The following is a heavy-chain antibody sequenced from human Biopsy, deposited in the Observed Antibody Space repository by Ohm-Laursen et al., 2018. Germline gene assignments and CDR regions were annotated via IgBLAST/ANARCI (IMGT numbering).Heavy chain of an antibody. CDR2: IWYDGTDK. CDR1: GFTFSGYG. J-gene: IGHJ6*03. D-gene: IGHD3-10*01. Sequence: LRLSCTASGFTFSGYGMHWVRQAPGKGLEWVAVIWYDGTDKFYADSVKGRFTISRDNSKNTLYLHMNSLRAADTAVYYCARDRYYGSENYFSHYNMDVWGQGTTVTVSS. V-gene: IGHV3-33*01. CDR3: ARDRYYGSENYFSHYNMDV.